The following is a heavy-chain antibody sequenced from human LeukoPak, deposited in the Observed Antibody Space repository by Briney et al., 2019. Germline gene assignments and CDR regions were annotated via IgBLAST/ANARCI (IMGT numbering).Heavy chain of an antibody. CDR1: EFTFSSYA. D-gene: IGHD3-3*01. Sequence: GGSLRLSCAASEFTFSSYAMSWVRQAPGKGLEWVSAISGSGGSTYYADSVKGRFTISRDNSKNTLYLRMNSLRAEDTAVYYCAKAQAPITITGKVDYWGQGTLVTVSS. CDR3: AKAQAPITITGKVDY. J-gene: IGHJ4*02. CDR2: ISGSGGST. V-gene: IGHV3-23*01.